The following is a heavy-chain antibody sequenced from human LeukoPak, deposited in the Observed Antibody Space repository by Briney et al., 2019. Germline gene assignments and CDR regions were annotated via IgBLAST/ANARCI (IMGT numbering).Heavy chain of an antibody. Sequence: GASVKVSCKASGGTFSSYAISWVRQAPGQGLEWMGRIIPILGIADYAQKFQGRVTITADKSTSTAYMELSSLRSEDTAVYYCASTFYYDFWSGYKTSNWFDPWGQGTLVTVSS. CDR3: ASTFYYDFWSGYKTSNWFDP. J-gene: IGHJ5*02. CDR2: IIPILGIA. CDR1: GGTFSSYA. V-gene: IGHV1-69*04. D-gene: IGHD3-3*01.